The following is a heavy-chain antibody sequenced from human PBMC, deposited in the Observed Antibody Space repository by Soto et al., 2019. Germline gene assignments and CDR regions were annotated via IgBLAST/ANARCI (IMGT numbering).Heavy chain of an antibody. Sequence: ASVKVSCKASGYTFTGYYMHWVRQAPGQGLEWMGWINPNSGGTNYAQKFQGRVTVTRDTSISTAYMELSRLRSDDTAVYYCARVSVLPTYSSSSYSRGPRRLDYWGQGTLVTVSS. CDR3: ARVSVLPTYSSSSYSRGPRRLDY. D-gene: IGHD6-13*01. V-gene: IGHV1-2*02. CDR2: INPNSGGT. CDR1: GYTFTGYY. J-gene: IGHJ4*02.